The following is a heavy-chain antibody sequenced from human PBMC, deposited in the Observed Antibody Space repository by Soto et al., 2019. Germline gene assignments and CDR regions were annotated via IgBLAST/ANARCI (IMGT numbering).Heavy chain of an antibody. J-gene: IGHJ4*02. Sequence: QVQLVESGGGVVQPGRSLRLSCAASGFTFSSYAMHWVRQAPGKGLEWVAVISYDGSNKYYADSVKGRFTISRDNSKNPLYLQMNSLRAEDTAVYYCARDLFIKKVTLGRYWGQGTLVTVSS. D-gene: IGHD3-10*01. CDR3: ARDLFIKKVTLGRY. CDR1: GFTFSSYA. CDR2: ISYDGSNK. V-gene: IGHV3-30-3*01.